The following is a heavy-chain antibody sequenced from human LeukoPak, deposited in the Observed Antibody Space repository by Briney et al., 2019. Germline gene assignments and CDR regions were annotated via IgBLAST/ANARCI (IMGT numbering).Heavy chain of an antibody. V-gene: IGHV1-58*02. Sequence: SVKVSCKASGFTYTSSAMQGVRQARGRRREGVGWIVVGCGNTNYAEKLEGRIITTRDMTTSTAYMELSSRSSEDTAVYYCAADRYYNIVTGYYDYYYGMDVWGQGTTVTVSS. D-gene: IGHD3-9*01. J-gene: IGHJ6*02. CDR1: GFTYTSSA. CDR3: AADRYYNIVTGYYDYYYGMDV. CDR2: IVVGCGNT.